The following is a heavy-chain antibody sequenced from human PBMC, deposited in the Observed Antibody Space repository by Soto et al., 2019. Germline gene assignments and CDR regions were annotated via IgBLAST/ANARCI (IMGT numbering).Heavy chain of an antibody. CDR3: AKDRPGGLLGYSSSSGGRY. V-gene: IGHV3-23*01. CDR2: ISGSGGST. Sequence: EVQLLESGGGLVQPGGSLRLSCAASGFTFSSYAMSWVRQAPGKGLEWVSAISGSGGSTYYADSVKGRFTISRDNSKNTLYLQMNSLRAEDTAVYYCAKDRPGGLLGYSSSSGGRYWGQGTLVTVSS. CDR1: GFTFSSYA. D-gene: IGHD6-6*01. J-gene: IGHJ4*02.